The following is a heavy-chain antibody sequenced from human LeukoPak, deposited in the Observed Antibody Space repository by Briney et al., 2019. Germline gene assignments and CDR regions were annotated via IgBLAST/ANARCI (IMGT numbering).Heavy chain of an antibody. CDR2: FDPEDGET. D-gene: IGHD3/OR15-3a*01. Sequence: GASVKVSCKVSGYTLTELSMHWVRQAPGKGLEWMGGFDPEDGETIYAQKFQGRVTMTTDTSTSTAYMELRSLRSDDTAVYYCARDRGGTGYYNYWGQGTLVTVSS. V-gene: IGHV1-24*01. CDR3: ARDRGGTGYYNY. J-gene: IGHJ4*02. CDR1: GYTLTELS.